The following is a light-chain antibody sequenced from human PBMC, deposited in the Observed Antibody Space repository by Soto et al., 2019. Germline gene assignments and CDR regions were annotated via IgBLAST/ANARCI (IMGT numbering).Light chain of an antibody. V-gene: IGKV1-5*03. CDR3: QQYSGYSLT. CDR1: QSISSW. Sequence: DIQMTQSPSTLSASVGDRVTITCRASQSISSWLAWYQQKPGKAPKLLIYKASSLESGVPSRFSGSESGTEFTLTISSLHPDDFASYYCQQYSGYSLTFGGGTKVEIK. CDR2: KAS. J-gene: IGKJ4*01.